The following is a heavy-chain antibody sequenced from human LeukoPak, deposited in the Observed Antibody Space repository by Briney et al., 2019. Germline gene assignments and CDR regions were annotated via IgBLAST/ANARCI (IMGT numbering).Heavy chain of an antibody. CDR2: IHHSGSI. CDR1: GVSISSNLW. Sequence: SETLSLTCAVSGVSISSNLWWTWVRQPPGKGLEWIAEIHHSGSINYNPSLKSRVTISVDKAKNQFSLNLNSVTAADTAIYYCAKDFSSASYTYYYYYMDVWGKGTTVTVSS. V-gene: IGHV4-4*02. CDR3: AKDFSSASYTYYYYYMDV. J-gene: IGHJ6*03. D-gene: IGHD6-25*01.